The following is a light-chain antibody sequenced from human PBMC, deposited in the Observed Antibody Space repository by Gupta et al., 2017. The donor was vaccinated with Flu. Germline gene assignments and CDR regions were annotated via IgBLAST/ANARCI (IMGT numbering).Light chain of an antibody. CDR1: SSDVGGYDY. Sequence: IAISCTGTSSDVGGYDYVSWYQQHPGKAPKLVICEVNRRPSGISDRFSGSKSGNTASLTISGLLAEDEAFYYCSSYRKSDTVVVFGGGTKLTVL. V-gene: IGLV2-14*01. J-gene: IGLJ2*01. CDR3: SSYRKSDTVVV. CDR2: EVN.